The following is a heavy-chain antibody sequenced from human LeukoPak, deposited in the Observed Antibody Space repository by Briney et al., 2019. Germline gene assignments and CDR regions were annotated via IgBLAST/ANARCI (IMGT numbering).Heavy chain of an antibody. Sequence: GGSLRLSCAASGFTFSTYWMHWVRQAPGKGLVWVSRINSDGSSTSYADSVRGRFTISRDNAKNTLYLRMNSVRAEDTAVYYCARAAGWRWFDPWGQGTLVTVSS. V-gene: IGHV3-74*01. CDR3: ARAAGWRWFDP. CDR2: INSDGSST. CDR1: GFTFSTYW. J-gene: IGHJ5*02. D-gene: IGHD6-19*01.